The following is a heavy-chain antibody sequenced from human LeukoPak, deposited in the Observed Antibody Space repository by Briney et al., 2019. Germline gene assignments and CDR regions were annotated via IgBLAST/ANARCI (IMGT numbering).Heavy chain of an antibody. J-gene: IGHJ5*02. CDR2: IYSTTGTT. CDR3: ARGYGWFDP. D-gene: IGHD3-10*01. V-gene: IGHV4-4*09. Sequence: NTSETLSLTCTVSGGSISSFYWSWIRQPAGKGLEWIGYIYSTTGTTNSNPSLKSRVTMSLDTSKKHLSLKLSAVTAADTAVYYCARGYGWFDPWGQGILVIVSS. CDR1: GGSISSFY.